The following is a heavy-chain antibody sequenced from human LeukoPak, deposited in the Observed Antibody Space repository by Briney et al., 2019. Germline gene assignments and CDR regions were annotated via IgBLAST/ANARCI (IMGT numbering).Heavy chain of an antibody. CDR1: GGSISSYY. Sequence: SETLSLTCTVSGGSISSYYWGWIRRPPGKGLEWIGSIYYSGSTYYNPSLKSRVTISVDTSKNQFSLKLSSVTAADTAVYYCARDLLSYGYYFDYWGQGTLVTVSS. D-gene: IGHD5-18*01. CDR3: ARDLLSYGYYFDY. J-gene: IGHJ4*02. V-gene: IGHV4-39*07. CDR2: IYYSGST.